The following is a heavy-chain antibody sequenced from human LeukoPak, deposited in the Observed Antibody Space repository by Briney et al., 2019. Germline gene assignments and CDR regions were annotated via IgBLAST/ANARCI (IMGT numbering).Heavy chain of an antibody. D-gene: IGHD6-13*01. CDR1: GGSISSSSYY. CDR3: ARETSGSSWSDY. Sequence: SETLSLTCNVSGGSISSSSYYWAWIRQPPGKGREWIGSIYYGGSTYYNPSLKSRVTISIDTSKNQFSLKLSSVTAADTAVYYCARETSGSSWSDYWGRGTLVTVSS. V-gene: IGHV4-39*07. CDR2: IYYGGST. J-gene: IGHJ4*02.